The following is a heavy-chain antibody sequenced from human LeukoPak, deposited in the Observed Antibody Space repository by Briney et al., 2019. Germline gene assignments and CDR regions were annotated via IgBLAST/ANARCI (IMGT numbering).Heavy chain of an antibody. V-gene: IGHV4-39*07. J-gene: IGHJ5*02. Sequence: SETLSLTCTVSGGSISSSSYYWGWIRQPPGKGLEWIGSIYYSGSTYYNPSLKSRVTISVDTSKNQFSLKLSSVTAADTAVYYCARDGGAVSYYDILTGSKSNWFDPWGQGTLVTVSS. CDR3: ARDGGAVSYYDILTGSKSNWFDP. CDR1: GGSISSSSYY. CDR2: IYYSGST. D-gene: IGHD3-9*01.